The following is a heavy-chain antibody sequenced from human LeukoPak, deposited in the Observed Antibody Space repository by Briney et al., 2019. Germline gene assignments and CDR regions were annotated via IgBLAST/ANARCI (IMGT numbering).Heavy chain of an antibody. Sequence: PSETLSLTYAVYGGSFSGYYWSWIRQPPGKGLEWNGEINHSGSTNYNPSLKSRVTISVDTSKNQFSLKLSSVTAADTAVYYCAREGGGDILTGYVSGWGQGTLVTVSS. J-gene: IGHJ4*02. D-gene: IGHD3-9*01. CDR1: GGSFSGYY. CDR3: AREGGGDILTGYVSG. CDR2: INHSGST. V-gene: IGHV4-34*01.